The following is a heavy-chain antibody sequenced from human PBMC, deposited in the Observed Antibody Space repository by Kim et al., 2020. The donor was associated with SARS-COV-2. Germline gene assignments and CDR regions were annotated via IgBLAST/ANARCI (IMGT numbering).Heavy chain of an antibody. CDR3: ARDFTVAAAGRVNWFDP. J-gene: IGHJ5*02. D-gene: IGHD6-13*01. V-gene: IGHV4-39*07. Sequence: LKSRVTISVDTSKNQFSLKLSSVTAADTAVYYCARDFTVAAAGRVNWFDPWGQGTLVTVSS.